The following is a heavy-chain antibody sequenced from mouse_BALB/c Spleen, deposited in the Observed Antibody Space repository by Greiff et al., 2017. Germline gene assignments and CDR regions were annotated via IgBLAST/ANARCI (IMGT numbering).Heavy chain of an antibody. V-gene: IGHV1-55*01. Sequence: VQLQQPGAELVKPGTSVKLSCKASGYNFTSYWINWVKLRPGQGLEWIGDIYPGSGSTNYNEKFKSKATLTVDTSSSTAYMQLSSLASEDSALYYCARGYFDVWGAGTTVTVSS. J-gene: IGHJ1*01. CDR3: ARGYFDV. CDR1: GYNFTSYW. CDR2: IYPGSGST.